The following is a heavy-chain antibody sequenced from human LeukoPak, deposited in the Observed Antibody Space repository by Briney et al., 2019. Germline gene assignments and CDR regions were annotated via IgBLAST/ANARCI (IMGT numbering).Heavy chain of an antibody. J-gene: IGHJ4*02. CDR2: INPNSGGT. Sequence: GASVKVSCKASGYTFTGYYMHWVRQAPGQGLEWMGWINPNSGGTNYAQKFQGRVTMTRDTSISTAYMELSRLRSDDTAVYYCARSDNLYGSGTRYWGQGTLVTVSS. CDR3: ARSDNLYGSGTRY. V-gene: IGHV1-2*02. CDR1: GYTFTGYY. D-gene: IGHD3-10*01.